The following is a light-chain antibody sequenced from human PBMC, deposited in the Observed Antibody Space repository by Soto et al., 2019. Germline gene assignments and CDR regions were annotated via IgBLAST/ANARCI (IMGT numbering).Light chain of an antibody. J-gene: IGLJ1*01. V-gene: IGLV2-14*03. CDR2: DVS. CDR1: SSDVGGFDH. Sequence: HSALPQPAYVSMSPGQSITITRNGASSDVGGFDHVSWYQQHPGKVPRLLIYDVSSRPSGVSDRFSGSKSGNTASLTISGLQAEDEADYYCNSFTTTNTYVFGTGTKVTVL. CDR3: NSFTTTNTYV.